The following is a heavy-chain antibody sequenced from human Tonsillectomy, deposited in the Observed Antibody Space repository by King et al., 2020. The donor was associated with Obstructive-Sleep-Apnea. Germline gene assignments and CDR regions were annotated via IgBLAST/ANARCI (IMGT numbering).Heavy chain of an antibody. CDR1: GYTFTSYY. V-gene: IGHV1-46*03. CDR3: ALVIIGGTWFDP. Sequence: VQLVQSGAEVKKPGASVKVSCKASGYTFTSYYMYWVRQAPGQGLEWMGIINPSGGSTSYAQQFQGRVTMTRDTSTSTVYMELSSLRSEDTAVYYCALVIIGGTWFDPWGQGTLVTVSS. J-gene: IGHJ5*02. CDR2: INPSGGST. D-gene: IGHD3-9*01.